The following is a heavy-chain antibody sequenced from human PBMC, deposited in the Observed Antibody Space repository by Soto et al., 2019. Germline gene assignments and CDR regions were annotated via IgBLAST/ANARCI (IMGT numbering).Heavy chain of an antibody. D-gene: IGHD7-27*01. Sequence: SETLSLTCIVSGDSVTSGSYYWTWLRQPPGKGLEWIGYIPYTGRTKYNPSLQSRVTISVDTSKNDFSLNLSSVTAADTAVYFCAREWGLLPYYVMNVWGHGTAVTVSS. V-gene: IGHV4-61*03. CDR1: GDSVTSGSYY. J-gene: IGHJ6*02. CDR3: AREWGLLPYYVMNV. CDR2: IPYTGRT.